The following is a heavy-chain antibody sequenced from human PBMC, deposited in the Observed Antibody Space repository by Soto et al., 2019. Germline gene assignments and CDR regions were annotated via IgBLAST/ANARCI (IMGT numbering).Heavy chain of an antibody. CDR1: GFTFSSHA. V-gene: IGHV3-23*01. CDR2: TIDSGGRS. Sequence: EVQLLESGGGLVQPGGSLRLSCAASGFTFSSHAMSWVRQAPGKGLEWVSSTIDSGGRSYHADSVRGRFTISRGNSKNTLYLQMNSLRADDTAIYYCAKDKMEQWLVGGYYDYWGQGALVTVSS. CDR3: AKDKMEQWLVGGYYDY. D-gene: IGHD6-19*01. J-gene: IGHJ4*02.